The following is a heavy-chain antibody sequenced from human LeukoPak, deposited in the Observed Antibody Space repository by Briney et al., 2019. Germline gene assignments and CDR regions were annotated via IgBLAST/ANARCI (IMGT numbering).Heavy chain of an antibody. V-gene: IGHV4-59*01. CDR3: ARGSGWYYSRYFDL. D-gene: IGHD6-19*01. Sequence: SETLSLTCTNSGGSLSNYYWSWIRQPAGKGLEWIGYIYYSGSTNYNPSLKSRVTISVDTSKNQFSLKLSSVTAADTAVYYCARGSGWYYSRYFDLWGRGTLVTVSS. J-gene: IGHJ2*01. CDR2: IYYSGST. CDR1: GGSLSNYY.